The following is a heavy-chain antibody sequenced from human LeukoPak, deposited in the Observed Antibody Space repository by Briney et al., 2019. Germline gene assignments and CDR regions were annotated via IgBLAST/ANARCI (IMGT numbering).Heavy chain of an antibody. V-gene: IGHV4-4*07. D-gene: IGHD2-2*01. CDR2: IYTSGST. Sequence: SETLSLTCTVSGDSINSFYWSWIRQPAGEGLEWIGRIYTSGSTNYSPSLKSRVTMSVDTSKNQFSLKLSSVTAADTAVYYCARDVVAAVGSFDYWGQGTQVTVSS. CDR3: ARDVVAAVGSFDY. J-gene: IGHJ4*02. CDR1: GDSINSFY.